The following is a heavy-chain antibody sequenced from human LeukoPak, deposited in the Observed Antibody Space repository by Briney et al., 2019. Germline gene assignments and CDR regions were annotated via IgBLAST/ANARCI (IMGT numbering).Heavy chain of an antibody. CDR1: EDTFTRYA. CDR2: INAGNGDT. CDR3: ARDSGEYYFDY. D-gene: IGHD2-15*01. J-gene: IGHJ4*02. Sequence: ASVKVSCKASEDTFTRYAMHWVRQAPGQRLEWMGWINAGNGDTEYSQKFQGRVTITRDTSASTAYMELSSLRSEDTAVYYCARDSGEYYFDYWGQGTLVTVSS. V-gene: IGHV1-3*01.